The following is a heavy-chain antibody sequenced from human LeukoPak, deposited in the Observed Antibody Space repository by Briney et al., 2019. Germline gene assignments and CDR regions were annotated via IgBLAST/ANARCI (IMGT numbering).Heavy chain of an antibody. V-gene: IGHV3-23*01. CDR2: ISGSGGST. CDR3: ANGGYCSGGSCSTRINWFDP. D-gene: IGHD2-15*01. J-gene: IGHJ5*02. CDR1: GFTFSSYA. Sequence: GGSLRLSCAASGFTFSSYAMSWVRQAPGKGLEWVSAISGSGGSTYYADSVKGRFTIPGDNSKNTLYLQMNSLRAEDTAVYYCANGGYCSGGSCSTRINWFDPWGQGTLVTVSS.